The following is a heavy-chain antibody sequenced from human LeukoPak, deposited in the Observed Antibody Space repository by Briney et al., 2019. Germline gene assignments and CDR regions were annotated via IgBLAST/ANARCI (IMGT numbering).Heavy chain of an antibody. CDR2: ISWNSGSI. Sequence: GGSLRLSCAASGFTFSSYAMHWVRQAPGKGLEWVSGISWNSGSIGYADSVKGRLTISRDNAKNSLYLQMNSLRAEDTALYYCAKDLSYCGGDCYSDYYYGMDVWGQGTTVTVSS. CDR1: GFTFSSYA. D-gene: IGHD2-21*02. CDR3: AKDLSYCGGDCYSDYYYGMDV. V-gene: IGHV3-9*01. J-gene: IGHJ6*02.